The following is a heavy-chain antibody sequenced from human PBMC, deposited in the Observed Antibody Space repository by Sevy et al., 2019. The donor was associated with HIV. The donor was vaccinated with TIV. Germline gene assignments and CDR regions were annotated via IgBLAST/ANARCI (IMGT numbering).Heavy chain of an antibody. CDR3: ATHAGIAAAGRVFDY. CDR1: GFTFSDHY. Sequence: GGSLRLSCAASGFTFSDHYMEWVRQAPGKGLEWVGRTRNKADSYTTEYAASVKGRFTISRDDSKNSLYLQMNSLKTEDTAVYYCATHAGIAAAGRVFDYWGQGSMVTVSS. V-gene: IGHV3-72*01. D-gene: IGHD6-13*01. J-gene: IGHJ4*02. CDR2: TRNKADSYTT.